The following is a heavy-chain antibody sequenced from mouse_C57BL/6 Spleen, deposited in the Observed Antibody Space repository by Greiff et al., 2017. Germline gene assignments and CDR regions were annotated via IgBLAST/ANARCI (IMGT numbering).Heavy chain of an antibody. CDR3: AIYSSSHYYAMDY. D-gene: IGHD1-1*01. V-gene: IGHV1-64*01. Sequence: VQLQQSGAELVKPGASVKLSCKASGYTFTSYWMTWVKQRPGQGLEWIGMINPSSGSTNYNEKFKSKVTLTVDKAYSKAYMQLRRLTSEDAAVYYCAIYSSSHYYAMDYWGQGTSVTVSS. CDR1: GYTFTSYW. J-gene: IGHJ4*01. CDR2: INPSSGST.